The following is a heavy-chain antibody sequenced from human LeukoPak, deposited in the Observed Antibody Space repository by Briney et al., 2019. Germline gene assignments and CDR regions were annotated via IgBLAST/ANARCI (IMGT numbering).Heavy chain of an antibody. CDR3: ATDPGAVAGTGLYYFDY. CDR2: FDPEDGET. D-gene: IGHD6-19*01. Sequence: ASVKVSCKVSGYTLTELSMHWVRQAPGKGLEWMGGFDPEDGETIYAQKFQGRVTMTEDTSTDTAYMELSSLRSEDTAVYYCATDPGAVAGTGLYYFDYWGQGTLVTVSS. CDR1: GYTLTELS. V-gene: IGHV1-24*01. J-gene: IGHJ4*02.